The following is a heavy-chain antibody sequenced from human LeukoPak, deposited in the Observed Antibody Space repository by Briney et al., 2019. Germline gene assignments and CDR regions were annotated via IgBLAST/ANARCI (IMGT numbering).Heavy chain of an antibody. CDR3: AKEGSGTDYYFDY. CDR1: GFTFSSYA. V-gene: IGHV3-23*01. D-gene: IGHD6-13*01. Sequence: GGSLRLSCAASGFTFSSYAMSWVRQAPGEGLEWVSAISGSGGSTYYADSVKGRFTISRDNSKNTLYLQMNSLRAEDTAVYYCAKEGSGTDYYFDYWGQRTLVTVSS. J-gene: IGHJ4*02. CDR2: ISGSGGST.